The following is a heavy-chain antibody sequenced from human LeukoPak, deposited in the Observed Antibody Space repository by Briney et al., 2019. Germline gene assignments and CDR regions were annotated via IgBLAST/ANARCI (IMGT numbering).Heavy chain of an antibody. D-gene: IGHD2-2*01. Sequence: PGGSLRLSCAASGFTFSSYVMSWVRQAPGKGLEWVSSITLSGGSTFYADSVKGRFTISRDNSKNTLYLQMNSLGAEDTAVYYCAKRGNPAVGHHYLDVWGEGTTVSVSS. CDR2: ITLSGGST. J-gene: IGHJ6*03. CDR3: AKRGNPAVGHHYLDV. V-gene: IGHV3-23*01. CDR1: GFTFSSYV.